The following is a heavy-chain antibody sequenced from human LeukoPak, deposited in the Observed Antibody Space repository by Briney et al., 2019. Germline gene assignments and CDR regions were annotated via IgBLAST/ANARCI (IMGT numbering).Heavy chain of an antibody. V-gene: IGHV3-7*01. CDR3: AKDGGTHFDH. J-gene: IGHJ4*02. CDR2: IKQDGSEK. CDR1: GFTFSSYG. D-gene: IGHD1-26*01. Sequence: GGSLRLSCAASGFTFSSYGMSWVRQAPGKGLEWVANIKQDGSEKYYVDSVKGRFTISRDNVKNSLYLHMNTLRADDTAVYYCAKDGGTHFDHWGQGTLVTVSS.